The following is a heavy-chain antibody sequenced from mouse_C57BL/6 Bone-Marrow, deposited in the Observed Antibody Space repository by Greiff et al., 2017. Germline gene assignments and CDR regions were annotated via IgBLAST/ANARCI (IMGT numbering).Heavy chain of an antibody. CDR1: GYTFTSYG. CDR3: ASAEIYYNAY. Sequence: QVQLQQSGAELVRPGASVKLSCKASGYTFTSYGISWVKQRPGQGLEWIGEIYPRSGNTYYNEKFKGKATLTADKSSSTAYMELRSLTSEDSAVYFCASAEIYYNAYWGQGTTLTVSS. CDR2: IYPRSGNT. D-gene: IGHD1-1*01. J-gene: IGHJ2*01. V-gene: IGHV1-81*01.